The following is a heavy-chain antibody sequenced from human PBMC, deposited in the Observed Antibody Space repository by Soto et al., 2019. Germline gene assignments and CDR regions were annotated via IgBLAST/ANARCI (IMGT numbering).Heavy chain of an antibody. CDR1: GFTFRTSA. D-gene: IGHD3-10*01. J-gene: IGHJ6*03. CDR3: AKEVGAGVRPPYYSPVLAF. Sequence: GGSLRLSCAASGFTFRTSAMHWVRQAPGKGLEWVAFISYDGSLKYYADSVKGRFSISRDNSNNTLHLQMNGLRPDDTAVYYSAKEVGAGVRPPYYSPVLAFRGRGTTVPGS. CDR2: ISYDGSLK. V-gene: IGHV3-30-3*01.